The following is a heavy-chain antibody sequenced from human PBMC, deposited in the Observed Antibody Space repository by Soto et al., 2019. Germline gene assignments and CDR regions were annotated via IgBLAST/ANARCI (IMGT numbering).Heavy chain of an antibody. J-gene: IGHJ5*02. V-gene: IGHV1-3*01. Sequence: QVQLVQSGAEVKRPGASVKISCRASGYTFVDYALHWVRQAPGQGLEWVGWMNPNTGNIKYSHNFEDRVSITSDRATSTAYMELRGLRSEDTAVYFCTREAIVAENWFDPWGQGALGTVSS. CDR2: MNPNTGNI. CDR3: TREAIVAENWFDP. D-gene: IGHD2-21*01. CDR1: GYTFVDYA.